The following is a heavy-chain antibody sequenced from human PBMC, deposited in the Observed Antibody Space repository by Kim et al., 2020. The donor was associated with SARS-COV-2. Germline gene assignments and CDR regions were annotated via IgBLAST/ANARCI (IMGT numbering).Heavy chain of an antibody. CDR3: ARAHLKLRYFETFDY. V-gene: IGHV4-34*01. D-gene: IGHD3-9*01. CDR1: GGSFSGYY. Sequence: SETLSLTCAVYGGSFSGYYWSWIRQPPGKGLEWIGEINHSGSTNYNPSLKSRVTISVDTSKNQFSLKLSSVTAADTAVYYCARAHLKLRYFETFDYWGQGTLVTVSS. CDR2: INHSGST. J-gene: IGHJ4*02.